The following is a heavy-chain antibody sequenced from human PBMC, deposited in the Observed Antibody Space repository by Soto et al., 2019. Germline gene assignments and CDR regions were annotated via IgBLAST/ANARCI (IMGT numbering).Heavy chain of an antibody. Sequence: SETLSLTGAVSGYSISSSNWWGWIRQPPGKGLEWIGYIYYSGSTYYNPSLKSRVTMSVDTSKNQFSLKLSSVTAVDTAVYYCARFTWRTSTRITGYFDLWGRGTLVTVSS. D-gene: IGHD3-10*01. CDR3: ARFTWRTSTRITGYFDL. CDR2: IYYSGST. J-gene: IGHJ2*01. CDR1: GYSISSSNW. V-gene: IGHV4-28*01.